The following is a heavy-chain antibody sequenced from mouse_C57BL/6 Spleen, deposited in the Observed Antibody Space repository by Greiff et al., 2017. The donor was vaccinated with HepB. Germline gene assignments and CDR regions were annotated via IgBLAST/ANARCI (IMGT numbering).Heavy chain of an antibody. Sequence: DVKLQESGGGLVKPGGSLKLSCAASGFTFSSYAMSWVRQTPEKRLEWVATISDGGSYTYYPDNVKGRFTISRDNAKNNLYLQMSHLKSEDTAMYYCARVGSSHWYFDVWGTGTTVTVSS. J-gene: IGHJ1*03. CDR3: ARVGSSHWYFDV. CDR1: GFTFSSYA. D-gene: IGHD1-1*01. V-gene: IGHV5-4*03. CDR2: ISDGGSYT.